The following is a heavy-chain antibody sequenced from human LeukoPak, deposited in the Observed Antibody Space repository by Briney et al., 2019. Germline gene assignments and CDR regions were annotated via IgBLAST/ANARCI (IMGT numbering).Heavy chain of an antibody. D-gene: IGHD5-18*01. CDR1: GGSFSGYY. Sequence: SETLSLTCAVYGGSFSGYYWSWFRQPPGKGLEWIGEINHSGSTNYNPSLKSRVTISVDTSKNQFSLKLSSVTAADTAVYYCARMPDTAMARAYWFDPWGQGTLVTVSS. CDR2: INHSGST. CDR3: ARMPDTAMARAYWFDP. V-gene: IGHV4-34*01. J-gene: IGHJ5*02.